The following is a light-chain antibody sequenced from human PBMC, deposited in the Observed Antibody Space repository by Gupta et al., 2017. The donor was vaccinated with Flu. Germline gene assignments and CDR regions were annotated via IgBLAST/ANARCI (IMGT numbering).Light chain of an antibody. CDR2: GIS. J-gene: IGKJ1*01. CDR1: QSIRNY. CDR3: QQTYSAPRT. V-gene: IGKV1-39*01. Sequence: IQLAHSPSSLSASVGDRVSITCRASQSIRNYLNWYQQRPGKAPRLLIYGISTLHNGVPSRFSGSGYGTDFTLTITSLQPEDFATYYCQQTYSAPRTFGRGTKGKIK.